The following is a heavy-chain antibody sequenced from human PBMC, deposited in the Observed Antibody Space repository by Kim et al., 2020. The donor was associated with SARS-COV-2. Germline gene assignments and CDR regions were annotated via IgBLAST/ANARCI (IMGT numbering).Heavy chain of an antibody. J-gene: IGHJ5*02. CDR3: AKDGYCTGGVCYSTRWFDP. CDR1: GFTFSSYG. CDR2: ISYDGSNK. Sequence: GGSLRLSCAASGFTFSSYGMHWVRQAPGKGLEWVAVISYDGSNKYYADSVKGRFTISRDNSKNTLYLQMNSLRAEDTAVYYCAKDGYCTGGVCYSTRWFDPWGQGTLVTVSS. D-gene: IGHD2-8*02. V-gene: IGHV3-30*18.